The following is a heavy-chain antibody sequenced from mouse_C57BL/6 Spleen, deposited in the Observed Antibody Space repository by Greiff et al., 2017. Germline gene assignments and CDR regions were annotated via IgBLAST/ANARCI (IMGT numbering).Heavy chain of an antibody. J-gene: IGHJ2*01. CDR2: INPNHGGT. CDR1: GYTFTDYN. CDR3: ARGDRNSSGSDY. D-gene: IGHD3-2*02. Sequence: EVQLQQSGPELVKPGASVKMSCKASGYTFTDYNMHWVKQSNGKSLEWIGYINPNHGGTSYNQKFKGKATLTVNKSSSTAYMELRSLTSEDSAVYYCARGDRNSSGSDYGGQGTTLTVSS. V-gene: IGHV1-22*01.